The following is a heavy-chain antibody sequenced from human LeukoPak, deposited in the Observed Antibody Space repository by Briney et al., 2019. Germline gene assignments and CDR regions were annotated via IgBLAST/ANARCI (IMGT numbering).Heavy chain of an antibody. Sequence: SETLSLTCTVSGGSISSYYWSWIRQPAGKGLEWIGRIYTSGSTNYNPSLKSRVTMSVDTSKNQFSLKLSSVTAADTAVYYCARANYYDSSGYYSGGDYYYYYMDVWGKGTTVTVSS. V-gene: IGHV4-4*07. D-gene: IGHD3-22*01. CDR1: GGSISSYY. J-gene: IGHJ6*03. CDR2: IYTSGST. CDR3: ARANYYDSSGYYSGGDYYYYYMDV.